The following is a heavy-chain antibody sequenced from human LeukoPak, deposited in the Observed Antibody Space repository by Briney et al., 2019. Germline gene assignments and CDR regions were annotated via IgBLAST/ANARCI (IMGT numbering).Heavy chain of an antibody. CDR2: ISWNSGSI. V-gene: IGHV3-9*03. CDR3: AKDLDSSGYYGAFDI. J-gene: IGHJ3*02. D-gene: IGHD3-22*01. Sequence: GGSLRLSCAASGFTFDDYGMSWVRQAPGKGLERVSGISWNSGSIGYADSVKGRFTISRDNAKNSLYLQMNSLRAEDMALYYCAKDLDSSGYYGAFDIWGQGTMVTVPS. CDR1: GFTFDDYG.